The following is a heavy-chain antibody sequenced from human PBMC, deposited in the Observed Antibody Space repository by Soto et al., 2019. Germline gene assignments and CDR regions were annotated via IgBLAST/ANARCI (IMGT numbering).Heavy chain of an antibody. CDR1: GGTFSSYT. D-gene: IGHD6-6*01. V-gene: IGHV1-69*08. Sequence: QVQLVQSGAEVKKPGSSVKVSCKSSGGTFSSYTISWVRQAPGQGLEWMGRIIPILGIANYAQKFQGRVTITADKSTSTAYMELSRLRSEDTAVYYCARDLRRYRSSNFDYWGQGTLVNVSS. J-gene: IGHJ4*02. CDR3: ARDLRRYRSSNFDY. CDR2: IIPILGIA.